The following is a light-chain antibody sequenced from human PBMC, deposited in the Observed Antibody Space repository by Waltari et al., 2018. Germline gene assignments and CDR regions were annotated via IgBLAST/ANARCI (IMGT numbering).Light chain of an antibody. CDR2: AAS. CDR3: QQSYSSPRT. J-gene: IGKJ1*01. V-gene: IGKV1-39*01. CDR1: QSISTY. Sequence: DIQMTQSPSSLSAHVGDRVTITCRASQSISTYLNWYQQKPGKAPKLLICAASILQSGVPSRFSGSGSGTDFTLTISSLQPEDFATFYCQQSYSSPRTFGQGTKVEIK.